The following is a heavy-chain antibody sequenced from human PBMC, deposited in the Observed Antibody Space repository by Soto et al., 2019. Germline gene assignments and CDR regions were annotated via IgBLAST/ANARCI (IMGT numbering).Heavy chain of an antibody. CDR2: IYTSGST. D-gene: IGHD6-13*01. J-gene: IGHJ5*02. Sequence: PSETLSLTCTVSGGSISSYYWSWIRQPAGKGLEWIGRIYTSGSTNYNPSLKSRVTMSVDTSKNQFSLKLSSVTAADTAVYYCARDSLSSWAYNWFDPWGQGTLVTVSS. CDR1: GGSISSYY. V-gene: IGHV4-4*07. CDR3: ARDSLSSWAYNWFDP.